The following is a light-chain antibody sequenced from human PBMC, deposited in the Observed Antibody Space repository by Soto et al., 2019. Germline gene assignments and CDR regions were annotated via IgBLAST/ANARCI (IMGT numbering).Light chain of an antibody. V-gene: IGKV3-11*01. CDR3: QQRYNWPRP. Sequence: EIVLTQSPATLSSSPGERATLSCRARQSIDPYLAWYQQKPGQSPRLLIYDASDRATGIPARFSGSGSWTAFTLAISGLEPDDFALYYCQQRYNWPRPCGGGTKVDIK. CDR2: DAS. J-gene: IGKJ4*01. CDR1: QSIDPY.